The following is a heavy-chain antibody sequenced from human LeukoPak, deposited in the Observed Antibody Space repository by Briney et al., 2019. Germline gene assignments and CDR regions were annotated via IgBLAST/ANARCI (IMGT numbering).Heavy chain of an antibody. J-gene: IGHJ5*02. CDR3: ARGSVPRGWFDP. CDR2: IIPILGIA. D-gene: IGHD3-10*01. Sequence: ASVKVSCKASGGTFSSYAISWVRQAPGQGLEWMGRIIPILGIANYAQKFQGRVTITADKSTSTAYMELSSLRSEDTAVYYCARGSVPRGWFDPWGQGTLVTVSS. CDR1: GGTFSSYA. V-gene: IGHV1-69*04.